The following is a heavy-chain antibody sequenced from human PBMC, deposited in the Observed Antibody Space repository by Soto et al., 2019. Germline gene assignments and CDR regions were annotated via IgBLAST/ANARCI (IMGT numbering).Heavy chain of an antibody. CDR3: AGDKDRQQLGGNYYYILDV. CDR2: IMPIFRTP. D-gene: IGHD3-3*02. CDR1: GGTFSNSA. J-gene: IGHJ6*02. Sequence: QVQLEQSGAEVKKPGSSVKVSCKASGGTFSNSAISWVRQAPGQGLEWMGGIMPIFRTPDYAQKFQGRVTITADESTSTAYMELSGLKSDDTAVYYCAGDKDRQQLGGNYYYILDVWGQGTTVTVSS. V-gene: IGHV1-69*12.